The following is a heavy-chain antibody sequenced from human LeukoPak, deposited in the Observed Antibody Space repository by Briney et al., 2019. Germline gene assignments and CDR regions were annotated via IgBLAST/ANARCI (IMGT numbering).Heavy chain of an antibody. V-gene: IGHV4-34*01. CDR1: GGSFSDYY. CDR2: INHSGST. J-gene: IGHJ5*02. Sequence: SETLSLTCAVYGGSFSDYYWSWIRQPPGKGLEWIGEINHSGSTNYNPSLKSRVTISVDTSKNQFSLKLSSVTAADTAVYYCARQVRLWFGDRINWFDPWGQGTLVTVSS. CDR3: ARQVRLWFGDRINWFDP. D-gene: IGHD3-10*01.